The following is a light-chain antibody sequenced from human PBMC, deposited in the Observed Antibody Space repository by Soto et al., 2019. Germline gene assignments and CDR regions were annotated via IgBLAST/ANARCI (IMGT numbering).Light chain of an antibody. J-gene: IGKJ1*01. CDR1: QSVDSSF. CDR3: QQYVSSVT. CDR2: GAS. V-gene: IGKV3-20*01. Sequence: EIVLTQSPGSLSLSPGERATLSCRASQSVDSSFFAWYQQKPGQAPRLLIYGASNRATGIPDRFSGRGSGTDLTLPITGLEPDDFAVYYCQQYVSSVTFGQGTKVEIK.